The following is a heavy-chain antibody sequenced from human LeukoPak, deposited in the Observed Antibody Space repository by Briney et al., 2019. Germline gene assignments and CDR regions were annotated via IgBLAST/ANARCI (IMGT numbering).Heavy chain of an antibody. CDR3: ASIISSWIDY. J-gene: IGHJ4*02. Sequence: ASVKVSCKVSGYTLTDLSMHWVQQAPGQGLEWMGWINPNSGGTNYAQKFQGRVTMTRDTSISTAYMELSRLRSDDTAVYYCASIISSWIDYWGQGTLVTVSS. CDR1: GYTLTDLS. V-gene: IGHV1-2*02. D-gene: IGHD6-13*01. CDR2: INPNSGGT.